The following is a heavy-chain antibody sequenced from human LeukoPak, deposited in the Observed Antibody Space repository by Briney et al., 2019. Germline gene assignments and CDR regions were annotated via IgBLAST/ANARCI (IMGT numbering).Heavy chain of an antibody. J-gene: IGHJ4*02. CDR2: ISYSGST. Sequence: SETLSLTCTVSGGSSSSYYWSWMRQPPGKGQEGIVYISYSGSTNYNPSLKSRVTISVDTSKNQFSLKLSSVTAADTAVYYCASASFYGDYTPLSFDYWGQGTLVTVSS. D-gene: IGHD4-17*01. CDR1: GGSSSSYY. V-gene: IGHV4-59*01. CDR3: ASASFYGDYTPLSFDY.